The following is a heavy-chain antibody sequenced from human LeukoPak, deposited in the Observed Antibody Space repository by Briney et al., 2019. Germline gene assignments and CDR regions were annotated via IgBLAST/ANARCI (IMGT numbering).Heavy chain of an antibody. J-gene: IGHJ4*02. CDR2: INPSGGST. CDR1: GYTFTSYY. D-gene: IGHD3-3*01. CDR3: ARDLRIGGYYDFWSGYWAPYFDY. V-gene: IGHV1-46*01. Sequence: ASVKVSCKASGYTFTSYYMHWVRQAPGQGLEWMGIINPSGGSTSYARKFQGRVTMTRDTSTSTVYMELSSLRSEDTAVYYCARDLRIGGYYDFWSGYWAPYFDYWGQGTLVTVSS.